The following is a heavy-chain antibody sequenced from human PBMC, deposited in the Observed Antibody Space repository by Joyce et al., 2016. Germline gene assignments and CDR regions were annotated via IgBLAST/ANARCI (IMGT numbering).Heavy chain of an antibody. V-gene: IGHV3-15*07. CDR3: NTSPGGVYRSGLVGGRFDP. CDR1: GFTFSSAW. J-gene: IGHJ5*02. D-gene: IGHD6-19*01. Sequence: EVQLVESGGALVEPGGSLRLSCAASGFTFSSAWLNWVRQAPGKGLEWVGRIKRNADGGTADYAAPVKGRFTISRDDSTSTLFLHMNSLRTEDTATYYCNTSPGGVYRSGLVGGRFDPWGQGTLVTVSS. CDR2: IKRNADGGTA.